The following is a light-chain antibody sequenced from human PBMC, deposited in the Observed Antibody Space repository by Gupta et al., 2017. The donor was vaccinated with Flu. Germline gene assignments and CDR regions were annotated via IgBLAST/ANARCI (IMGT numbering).Light chain of an antibody. J-gene: IGLJ2*01. CDR2: EVT. CDR1: SSDVGSYNL. V-gene: IGLV2-23*02. CDR3: CSYAGSSTYVV. Sequence: ITISCTGTSSDVGSYNLVSWYQHHPGKAPKLIIYEVTDRPSGVSNRFSGSKSGYTASLTISGLQAEDEADYYCCSYAGSSTYVVFGGGTKLTVL.